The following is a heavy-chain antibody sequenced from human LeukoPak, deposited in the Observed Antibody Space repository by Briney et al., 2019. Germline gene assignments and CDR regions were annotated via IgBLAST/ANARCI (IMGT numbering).Heavy chain of an antibody. Sequence: GGSLRLSCAASGITFSSYAMSWVRQAPGKGLEWVSAISGSGGSTYYADSVKGRFTISSDTSKNTLSLQMNSLRAEDTAVYYCARDLSPVVRASPMGYWGQGTLVTVSS. CDR1: GITFSSYA. CDR2: ISGSGGST. CDR3: ARDLSPVVRASPMGY. D-gene: IGHD3-10*01. V-gene: IGHV3-23*01. J-gene: IGHJ4*02.